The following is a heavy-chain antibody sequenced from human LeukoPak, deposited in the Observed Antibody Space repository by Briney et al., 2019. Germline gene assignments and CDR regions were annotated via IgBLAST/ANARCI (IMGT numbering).Heavy chain of an antibody. CDR1: GFSFDDYT. J-gene: IGHJ5*02. V-gene: IGHV3-48*01. CDR3: ARGVVVVAATPPWFDP. Sequence: GGSLRLSCAASGFSFDDYTMHWVRHPPGKGLEWVSYISSISSTIYYADSVKGRFTISRDNAKNSLYLQMNSLRAEDTAVYYCARGVVVVAATPPWFDPWGQGTLVTVSS. CDR2: ISSISSTI. D-gene: IGHD2-15*01.